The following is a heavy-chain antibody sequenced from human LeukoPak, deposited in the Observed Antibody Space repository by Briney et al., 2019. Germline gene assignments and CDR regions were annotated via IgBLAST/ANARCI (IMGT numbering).Heavy chain of an antibody. CDR1: GFTFSGSA. Sequence: GGSLKLSCAASGFTFSGSAIHWVRESSGKGLEWVGQIDKKDKGYATATAYAASVKGRFTISRDDSINTAYLQMKSLKTEDTALYYCTRDSGTYNWFDPWGQGTLVTVSS. CDR2: IDKKDKGYATAT. CDR3: TRDSGTYNWFDP. D-gene: IGHD1-26*01. J-gene: IGHJ5*02. V-gene: IGHV3-73*01.